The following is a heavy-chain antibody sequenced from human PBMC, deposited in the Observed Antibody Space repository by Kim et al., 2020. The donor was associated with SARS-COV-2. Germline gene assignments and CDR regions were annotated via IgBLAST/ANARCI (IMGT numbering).Heavy chain of an antibody. CDR2: INHSGST. D-gene: IGHD3-10*01. CDR1: GGSFSGYY. V-gene: IGHV4-34*01. CDR3: ARRRGYFDY. J-gene: IGHJ4*02. Sequence: SETLSLTCAVYGGSFSGYYWSWIRQPPGKGLEWIGEINHSGSTNYNPSLKSRVTISVDTSKNQFSLKLSSVTAADTAVYYCARRRGYFDYWGQGTLVTVSS.